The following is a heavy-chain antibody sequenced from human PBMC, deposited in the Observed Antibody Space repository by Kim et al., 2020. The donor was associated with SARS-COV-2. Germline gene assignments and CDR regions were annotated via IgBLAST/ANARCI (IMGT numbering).Heavy chain of an antibody. CDR3: AKDVWDYSGMDA. J-gene: IGHJ6*01. CDR2: T. Sequence: TSYVASLKGRLTTSRYTSKNTVYLQMKSLRAEDTAVYYCAKDVWDYSGMDAWGPGTTVTVSS. D-gene: IGHD1-26*01. V-gene: IGHV3-23*01.